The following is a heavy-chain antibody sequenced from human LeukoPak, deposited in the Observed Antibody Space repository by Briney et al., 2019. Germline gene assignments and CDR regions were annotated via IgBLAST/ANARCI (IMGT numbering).Heavy chain of an antibody. J-gene: IGHJ4*02. D-gene: IGHD3-22*01. CDR3: ARDLFLYYYDSSGYSYSGFDY. V-gene: IGHV3-21*01. CDR2: ISSSSSYI. CDR1: GFTFSSHG. Sequence: PGGSLRLSCAASGFTFSSHGMNWVRQAPGKGLEWVSSISSSSSYIYYADSVKGRFTISRDNAKNSLYLQMNSLRAEDTAVYYCARDLFLYYYDSSGYSYSGFDYWGQGTLVTVSS.